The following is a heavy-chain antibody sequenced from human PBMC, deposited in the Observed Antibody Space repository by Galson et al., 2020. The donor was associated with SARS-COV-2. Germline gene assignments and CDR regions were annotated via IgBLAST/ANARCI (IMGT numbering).Heavy chain of an antibody. V-gene: IGHV3-21*01. Sequence: GGSLRLSCVGSGFTISRFWMNWVRQAPGKGLEWVSSISSSSSYIYYADSVKGRFTISRDNAKNSLYLQMNSLRAEDTAVYYCARDRSSGWFGEPVFDYWGQGTLVTVSS. CDR2: ISSSSSYI. CDR3: ARDRSSGWFGEPVFDY. J-gene: IGHJ4*02. D-gene: IGHD6-19*01. CDR1: GFTISRFW.